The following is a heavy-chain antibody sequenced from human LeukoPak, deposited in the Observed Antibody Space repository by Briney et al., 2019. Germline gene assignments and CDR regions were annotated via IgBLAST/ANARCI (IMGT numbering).Heavy chain of an antibody. CDR1: GFTFSSYG. J-gene: IGHJ6*02. D-gene: IGHD5-12*01. CDR2: ISYDGSNK. Sequence: GGSLRLSCAASGFTFSSYGMHWVRQAPGKGLEWVAVISYDGSNKYYADSVKGRFTISRDNSKNTLYLQMNSLRAEDTAVYYCHVDIVVQDYYYYGMDVWGQGTTVTVSS. V-gene: IGHV3-30*03. CDR3: HVDIVVQDYYYYGMDV.